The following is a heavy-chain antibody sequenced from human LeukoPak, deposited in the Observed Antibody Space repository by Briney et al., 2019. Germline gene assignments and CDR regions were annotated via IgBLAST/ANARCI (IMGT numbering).Heavy chain of an antibody. CDR3: ARARAAAGAWFAYYYYGMDL. V-gene: IGHV3-66*01. J-gene: IGHJ6*02. Sequence: GGSLRLSCAASGFTVSSNYMSWVRQAPGKGLEWVSVIYSGGSTYYADSVKGRFTISRDNSKNTLYLQMNSLRAEDTAVYYCARARAAAGAWFAYYYYGMDLWGQGTTVTVSS. CDR2: IYSGGST. D-gene: IGHD6-13*01. CDR1: GFTVSSNY.